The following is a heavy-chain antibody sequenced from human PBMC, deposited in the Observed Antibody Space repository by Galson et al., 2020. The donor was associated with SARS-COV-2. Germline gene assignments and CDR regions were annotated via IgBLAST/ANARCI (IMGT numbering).Heavy chain of an antibody. V-gene: IGHV3-23*01. CDR1: GFTFSSYA. Sequence: GGSLRLSCAASGFTFSSYAMSWVRQAPGKGLEWVSAISGSGGSTYYADSVKGRFTISRDNSKNTLYLQINSLRAEDTAVYYCAKDRVTMVRGDARCIDYWGQGTLVTVSS. CDR2: ISGSGGST. D-gene: IGHD3-10*01. J-gene: IGHJ4*02. CDR3: AKDRVTMVRGDARCIDY.